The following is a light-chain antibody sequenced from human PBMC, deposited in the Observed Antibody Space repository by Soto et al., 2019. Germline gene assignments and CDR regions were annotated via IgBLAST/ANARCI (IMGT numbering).Light chain of an antibody. V-gene: IGLV2-14*01. Sequence: QSALTQPASVSGSPGQSITISCTGTSSDVGGYNYVSWYQQHPGKAPKLMIYDVSNRPSGVSNRFSGSKSGNTASLTISVLQAEEEADYYCSSYTSSSLYVFGTGTKLTVL. J-gene: IGLJ1*01. CDR3: SSYTSSSLYV. CDR1: SSDVGGYNY. CDR2: DVS.